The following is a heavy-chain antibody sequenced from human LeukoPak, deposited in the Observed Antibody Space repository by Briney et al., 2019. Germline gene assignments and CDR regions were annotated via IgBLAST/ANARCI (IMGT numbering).Heavy chain of an antibody. CDR1: GASISAGVYY. CDR3: ARESLEYYDFWSGFDY. Sequence: MPSETLSLTCTVSGASISAGVYYWTWIRQPPGKGLEWIGYIYYSGSTSYNPSLKSRITISIDTSKNQFSLKLSSVTAADTAVYYCARESLEYYDFWSGFDYWGQGTLVTVSS. D-gene: IGHD3-3*01. CDR2: IYYSGST. V-gene: IGHV4-31*03. J-gene: IGHJ4*02.